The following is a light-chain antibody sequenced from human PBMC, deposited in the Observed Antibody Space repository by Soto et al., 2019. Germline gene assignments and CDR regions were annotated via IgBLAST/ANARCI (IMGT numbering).Light chain of an antibody. CDR1: QSIRSNY. V-gene: IGKV3-20*01. CDR2: GAS. Sequence: ETVLTQSPGTLSLSPGERATLSCRASQSIRSNYLAWYRQTPGQAPRLLIYGASNRATGIPDRFSGSGSGTDFTLIISRLEPEDFALYYYQQYVSSTWTFGQGTKVEIK. J-gene: IGKJ1*01. CDR3: QQYVSSTWT.